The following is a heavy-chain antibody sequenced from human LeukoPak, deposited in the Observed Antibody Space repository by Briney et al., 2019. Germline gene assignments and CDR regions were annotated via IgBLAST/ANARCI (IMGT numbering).Heavy chain of an antibody. J-gene: IGHJ4*02. CDR1: GFTFSSYS. D-gene: IGHD1-1*01. CDR3: ARAPVQLERHPSSFDY. CDR2: ISSSSSTI. Sequence: PGGSLRLSCAASGFTFSSYSMNWVRQAPGKGLEWVSYISSSSSTIYYADSVKGRFTISRDNAKNPLYLQMNSLRAEDTAVYYCARAPVQLERHPSSFDYWGQGTLVTVSS. V-gene: IGHV3-48*01.